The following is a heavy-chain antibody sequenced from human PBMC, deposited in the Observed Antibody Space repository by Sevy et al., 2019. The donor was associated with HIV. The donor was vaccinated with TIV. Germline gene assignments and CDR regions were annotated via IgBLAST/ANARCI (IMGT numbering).Heavy chain of an antibody. J-gene: IGHJ4*02. D-gene: IGHD2-8*01. V-gene: IGHV3-30*18. Sequence: GGSLRLSCAASGFTFSSYGMHWVRQAPGKGLEWVEVISYDGSNKYYADSVKGRFTISRDNSKNTLYLQMNSLRAEDTAVYYCAKWGCTNGVCFASDYWGQGTLVTVSS. CDR3: AKWGCTNGVCFASDY. CDR2: ISYDGSNK. CDR1: GFTFSSYG.